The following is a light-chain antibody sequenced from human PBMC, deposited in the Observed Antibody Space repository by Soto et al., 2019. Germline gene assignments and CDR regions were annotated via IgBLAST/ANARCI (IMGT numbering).Light chain of an antibody. CDR1: SSDVGGYNY. V-gene: IGLV2-14*01. J-gene: IGLJ1*01. CDR2: EVS. Sequence: QSALTQPPSASGSPGQSVTISCTGTSSDVGGYNYVSWYQQHPGKAPKLMIYEVSNRPSGVSNRFSGSKSGNTASLTISGLQAEDEADYYCSSYTSSSTYVFGTGTKVT. CDR3: SSYTSSSTYV.